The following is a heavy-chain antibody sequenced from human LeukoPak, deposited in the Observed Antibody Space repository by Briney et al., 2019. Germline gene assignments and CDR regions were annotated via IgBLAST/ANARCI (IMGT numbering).Heavy chain of an antibody. CDR2: ISSNGGST. V-gene: IGHV3-64*01. CDR3: AKDSTVTTYYYYYMDV. D-gene: IGHD4-17*01. Sequence: GGSLRLSCAASGFTFSSYAMHWVRQAPGKGLEYVSAISSNGGSTYYANSVKGRFTISRDNSKNTLYLQMNSLRAEDTAVYYCAKDSTVTTYYYYYMDVWGKGTTVTVSS. CDR1: GFTFSSYA. J-gene: IGHJ6*03.